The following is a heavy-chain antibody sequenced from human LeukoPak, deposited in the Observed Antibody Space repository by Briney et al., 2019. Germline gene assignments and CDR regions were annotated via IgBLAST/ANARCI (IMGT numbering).Heavy chain of an antibody. V-gene: IGHV3-7*01. Sequence: GGSLRLSCAASGFTFSSYAMSWVRQAPGKGLEWVANIKQDGSEKYYVDSVKGRFTISRDNAKNSLYLQMNSLRAEDTAVYYCARDGPVGGDYVDYWGQGTLVTVSS. CDR2: IKQDGSEK. J-gene: IGHJ4*02. CDR3: ARDGPVGGDYVDY. D-gene: IGHD3-16*01. CDR1: GFTFSSYA.